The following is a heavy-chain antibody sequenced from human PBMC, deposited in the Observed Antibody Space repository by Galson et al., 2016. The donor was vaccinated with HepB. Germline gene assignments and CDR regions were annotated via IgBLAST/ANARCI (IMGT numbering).Heavy chain of an antibody. J-gene: IGHJ4*02. CDR2: IKPDGSEK. CDR3: TRDGTLRPLGY. CDR1: GFSFGSYW. D-gene: IGHD3-22*01. Sequence: SLRLYCAGSGFSFGSYWMSWVRQSPGKGLEWVANIKPDGSEKYYVDSVEGRFTISRDNAKNSLYLQMNSLRAEDTALYYCTRDGTLRPLGYWGQGTLVTVSS. V-gene: IGHV3-7*03.